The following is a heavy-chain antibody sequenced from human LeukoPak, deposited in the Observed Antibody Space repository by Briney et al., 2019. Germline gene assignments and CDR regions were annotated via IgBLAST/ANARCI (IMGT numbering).Heavy chain of an antibody. D-gene: IGHD6-19*01. CDR3: ARGSGWYFY. V-gene: IGHV4-59*08. J-gene: IGHJ4*02. CDR2: IYYSGST. Sequence: SETLSLTCTVSGGSISTYYWSWLRQPPGEGVEWIGYIYYSGSTNYNPSLKSRVTISVDTSKNQFSLKLTSVTAADTAVYYCARGSGWYFYWGQGTLVTVSS. CDR1: GGSISTYY.